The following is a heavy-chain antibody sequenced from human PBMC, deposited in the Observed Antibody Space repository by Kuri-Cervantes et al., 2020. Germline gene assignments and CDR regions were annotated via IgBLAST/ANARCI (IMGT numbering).Heavy chain of an antibody. Sequence: GESLKISCAASGFTFSSYAMHWVRQAPGKGLEWVAVISYDGSNKYYADSVKGRFTISRDNSKNTLYLQMNSLRAEDTAVYYCARDGVDYYDSSGYWWFDPWGQGTLVTVSS. J-gene: IGHJ5*02. CDR1: GFTFSSYA. D-gene: IGHD3-22*01. CDR3: ARDGVDYYDSSGYWWFDP. V-gene: IGHV3-30-3*01. CDR2: ISYDGSNK.